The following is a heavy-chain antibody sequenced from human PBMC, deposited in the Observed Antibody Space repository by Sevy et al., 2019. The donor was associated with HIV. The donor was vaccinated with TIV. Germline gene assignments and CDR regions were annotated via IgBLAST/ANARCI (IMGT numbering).Heavy chain of an antibody. CDR1: GITFSSHA. J-gene: IGHJ4*02. CDR3: AGADYGDYSGEFDS. V-gene: IGHV3-30-3*01. CDR2: ITYDGSNK. Sequence: GGSLRLSCAASGITFSSHAMHWVRQAPGKGLEWVTIITYDGSNKYYAASVKGRFTISRDNSKNTLYLQMNSLSAEDTAVYYCAGADYGDYSGEFDSWGQGTLVTVSS. D-gene: IGHD4-17*01.